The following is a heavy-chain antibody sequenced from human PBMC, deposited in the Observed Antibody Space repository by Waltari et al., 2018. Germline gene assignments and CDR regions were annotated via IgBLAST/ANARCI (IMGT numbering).Heavy chain of an antibody. CDR3: ARGVKLWFRGSAFDI. CDR1: GGSISSGSYY. V-gene: IGHV4-61*09. CDR2: IYTSGST. Sequence: QVQLQESGPGLVKPSQTLSLTCTVSGGSISSGSYYWSWIRQPAGKGLEWIGYIYTSGSTNYNPSLKSRVTISVDTSKNQFSLKLSSVTAADTAVYYCARGVKLWFRGSAFDIWGQGTMVTVSS. D-gene: IGHD3-10*01. J-gene: IGHJ3*02.